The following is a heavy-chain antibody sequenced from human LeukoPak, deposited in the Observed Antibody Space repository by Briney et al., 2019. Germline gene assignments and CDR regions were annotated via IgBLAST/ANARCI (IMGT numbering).Heavy chain of an antibody. D-gene: IGHD6-13*01. CDR1: GGSISSSSYY. Sequence: PSETLSLTCTVSGGSISSSSYYWGWIRQPPGKGLEWIGSIYYSGSTYYNPSLKSRVTISVDTSKNQFSLKLSSVTAADTAVYYCARHWVEEQQLGSYLGLYYFDYWGQGTLVTVSS. CDR3: ARHWVEEQQLGSYLGLYYFDY. J-gene: IGHJ4*02. V-gene: IGHV4-39*01. CDR2: IYYSGST.